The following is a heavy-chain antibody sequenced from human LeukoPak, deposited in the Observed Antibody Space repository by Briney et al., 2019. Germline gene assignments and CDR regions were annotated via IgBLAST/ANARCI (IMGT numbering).Heavy chain of an antibody. CDR3: ARDRSRVSSSGHFDY. CDR2: INPNSGGT. J-gene: IGHJ4*02. V-gene: IGHV1-2*02. CDR1: GYTFTGYY. D-gene: IGHD6-13*01. Sequence: ASVKVSCKASGYTFTGYYTHWVRQAPGQGLEWMGWINPNSGGTNYAQKFQGRVTMTRDTSISTAYMELSRLRSDDTAVYYCARDRSRVSSSGHFDYWGQGTLVTVSS.